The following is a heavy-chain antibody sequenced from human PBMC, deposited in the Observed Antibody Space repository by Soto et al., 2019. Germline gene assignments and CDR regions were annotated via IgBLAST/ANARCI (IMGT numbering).Heavy chain of an antibody. CDR2: IKQDGSEK. J-gene: IGHJ1*01. CDR1: GFTFSSYL. V-gene: IGHV3-7*01. D-gene: IGHD1-20*01. Sequence: EVPLVESGGGLVQPGGSLRLSCAASGFTFSSYLMSWVRQAPGTGLEWVANIKQDGSEKYYVDSVKGRFTISRDNAKNSLYLQMNSLRAEDAAVYYCARDLLNWNDGGGAAYGGQDTLDTVSA. CDR3: ARDLLNWNDGGGAAY.